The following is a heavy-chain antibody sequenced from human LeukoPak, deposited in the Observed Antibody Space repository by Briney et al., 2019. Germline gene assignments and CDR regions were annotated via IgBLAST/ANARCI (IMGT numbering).Heavy chain of an antibody. Sequence: SETLSLTCAVYGGSFSGYYWSWIRQPPGKGLEWIVEINHSGSTNYNPSLKSRVTISVDTSKNQFSLKLSSVTAADTAVYYCARLYSSSLGRVFDYWGQGTLVTVSS. D-gene: IGHD6-13*01. CDR3: ARLYSSSLGRVFDY. CDR1: GGSFSGYY. V-gene: IGHV4-34*01. CDR2: INHSGST. J-gene: IGHJ4*02.